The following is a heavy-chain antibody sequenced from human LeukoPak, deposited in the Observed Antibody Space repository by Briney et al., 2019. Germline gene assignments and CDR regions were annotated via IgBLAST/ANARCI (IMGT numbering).Heavy chain of an antibody. Sequence: PGGSLRLSCAASGFTFSSYDMHWVRQATGKGLEWVSAIGTAGDTYYPGSVKGRFTISGENAKNSLYLQMNSLRAGDTAVYYCARGNYGSGSYYVGAFDIWGQGTMVTVSS. CDR3: ARGNYGSGSYYVGAFDI. CDR2: IGTAGDT. V-gene: IGHV3-13*01. J-gene: IGHJ3*02. CDR1: GFTFSSYD. D-gene: IGHD3-10*01.